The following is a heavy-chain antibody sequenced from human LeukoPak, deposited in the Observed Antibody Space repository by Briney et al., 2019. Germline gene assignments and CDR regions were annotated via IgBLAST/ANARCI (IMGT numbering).Heavy chain of an antibody. Sequence: SETLSLTCAVSGGSITSGGYYWSWIRQPPGKGLEWIGNIFYSGSTNYNTSLKNRVTISVDKSKSQFSLKLSSVTAADTAVYYCARETLGLFEYWGQGTLVTVSS. CDR3: ARETLGLFEY. CDR2: IFYSGST. J-gene: IGHJ4*02. CDR1: GGSITSGGYY. V-gene: IGHV4-61*08.